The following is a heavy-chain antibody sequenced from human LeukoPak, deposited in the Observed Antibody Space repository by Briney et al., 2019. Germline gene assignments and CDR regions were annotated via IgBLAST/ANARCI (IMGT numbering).Heavy chain of an antibody. CDR3: ARDGRREQWLVRWFDP. Sequence: EASVKVSCKASGYTFTSYGISWVRQAPGQGLEWMGWISAYNGNTNYARKLQGRVTMTTDTSTSTAYMELRSLRSDDTAVYYCARDGRREQWLVRWFDPWGQGTLVTVSS. D-gene: IGHD6-19*01. CDR2: ISAYNGNT. CDR1: GYTFTSYG. V-gene: IGHV1-18*01. J-gene: IGHJ5*02.